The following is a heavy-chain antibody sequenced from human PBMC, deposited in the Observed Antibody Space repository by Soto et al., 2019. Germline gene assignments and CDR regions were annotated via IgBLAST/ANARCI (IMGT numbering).Heavy chain of an antibody. Sequence: ASVKVSCKISGHTLTEFSIHWVRQAPGKGLEWMGGFDPEGGEAIYAQKWHGRVTVTEDTVTDTAYMELSSLRSEDTAVYYCARRGEEGGIHAAGGGYAFDIWGQGTMVTVSS. D-gene: IGHD3-16*01. CDR1: GHTLTEFS. J-gene: IGHJ3*02. V-gene: IGHV1-24*01. CDR3: ARRGEEGGIHAAGGGYAFDI. CDR2: FDPEGGEA.